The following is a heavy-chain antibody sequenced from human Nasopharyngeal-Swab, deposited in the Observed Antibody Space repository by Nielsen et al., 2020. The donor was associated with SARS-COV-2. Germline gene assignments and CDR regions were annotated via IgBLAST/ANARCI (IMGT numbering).Heavy chain of an antibody. CDR3: AKYAHYDFLSGYHLGWFDP. Sequence: WIRQPPGKGLEWIGYIYYSGGANYNLSLKSRVTISVDTSKNPFSLKLNSVTAADTAVYYCAKYAHYDFLSGYHLGWFDPWGQGTLVTVSS. J-gene: IGHJ5*02. CDR2: IYYSGGA. D-gene: IGHD3-3*01. V-gene: IGHV4-59*01.